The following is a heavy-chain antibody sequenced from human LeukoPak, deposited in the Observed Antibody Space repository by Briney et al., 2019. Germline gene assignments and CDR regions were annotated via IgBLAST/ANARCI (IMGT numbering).Heavy chain of an antibody. CDR1: GFTFSSYA. Sequence: GGSLRLSCAASGFTFSSYAMSWVRQAPGKGLEWVSAISGSGDITYYADSVKGRFTISRDNSKKTLYLQMNSLRAEDTAVYYCAKCIVGATAPFDYWGQGTLVTVSS. CDR2: ISGSGDIT. D-gene: IGHD1-26*01. V-gene: IGHV3-23*01. J-gene: IGHJ4*02. CDR3: AKCIVGATAPFDY.